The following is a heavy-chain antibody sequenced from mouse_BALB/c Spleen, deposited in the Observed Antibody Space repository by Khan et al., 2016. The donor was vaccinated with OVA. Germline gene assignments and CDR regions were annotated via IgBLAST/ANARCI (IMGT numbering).Heavy chain of an antibody. J-gene: IGHJ3*01. CDR3: SRWGYWFAY. CDR1: GYIFTSYW. Sequence: VQLKQSGTVLARPGASVEMSCKASGYIFTSYWIHWVKQRPGQGLEWLGANYPGNSDTNYNQRFKGKAKLTAVTSTSTAYMELSSLTNEDSAVYYCSRWGYWFAYWGQGTLVTVSA. D-gene: IGHD3-1*01. CDR2: NYPGNSDT. V-gene: IGHV1-5*01.